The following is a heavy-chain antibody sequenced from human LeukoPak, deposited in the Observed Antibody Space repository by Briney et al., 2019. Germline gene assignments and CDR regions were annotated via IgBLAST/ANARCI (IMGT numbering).Heavy chain of an antibody. J-gene: IGHJ4*02. CDR3: ARDRGVATIGSYYFDY. Sequence: PGGSLRLSCAASGFTFSSYSMSWVRQAPGKGLEWVSSISSSSSYIYYADSVKGRFTISRDNAKNSLYLQMNSLRAEDTAVYYCARDRGVATIGSYYFDYWGQGTLVTDSS. CDR2: ISSSSSYI. CDR1: GFTFSSYS. V-gene: IGHV3-21*01. D-gene: IGHD5-12*01.